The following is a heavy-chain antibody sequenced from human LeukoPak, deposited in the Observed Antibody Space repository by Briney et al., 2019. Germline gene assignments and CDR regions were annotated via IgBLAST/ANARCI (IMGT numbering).Heavy chain of an antibody. CDR2: INPSGGST. Sequence: ASVKVSCKASGYTFTSYYMHWVRQAPGQGLEWMGIINPSGGSTSYAQKFQGRVTMTRDMSTSTVYMELSSLRSEDTAVCYCARWGWAAVAGRGYYYYMDVWGKGTTVTVSS. CDR1: GYTFTSYY. J-gene: IGHJ6*03. CDR3: ARWGWAAVAGRGYYYYMDV. V-gene: IGHV1-46*01. D-gene: IGHD6-19*01.